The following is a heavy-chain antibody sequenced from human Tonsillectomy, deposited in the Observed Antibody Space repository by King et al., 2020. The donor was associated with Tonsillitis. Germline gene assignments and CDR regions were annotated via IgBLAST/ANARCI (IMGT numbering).Heavy chain of an antibody. D-gene: IGHD7-27*01. V-gene: IGHV3-7*01. J-gene: IGHJ4*02. CDR1: GFTFTNYW. CDR2: INEDGRQT. CDR3: ARFSDWGFRLID. Sequence: EVQLVESGGGLVQPGGSLRLSCVASGFTFTNYWVSWVRQAPGKGLEWVANINEDGRQTFFADSVRGRFTISRDNAKNSVFLQMNSLRIEDAALYYCARFSDWGFRLIDWGQGTLVTVSS.